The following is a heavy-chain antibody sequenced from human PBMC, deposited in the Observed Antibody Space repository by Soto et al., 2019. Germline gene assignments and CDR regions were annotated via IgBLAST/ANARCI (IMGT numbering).Heavy chain of an antibody. V-gene: IGHV3-33*01. Sequence: GGSLRLSCAPSGFTFSSYGMHWVRQAPGKGLEWVAVIWYDGSNKYNADSVKGRFTISRDNSKNTLYLQMNSLRAEDTAVYYCAREFWSGPFDYWGQGTLVTVSS. CDR1: GFTFSSYG. D-gene: IGHD3-3*01. CDR2: IWYDGSNK. J-gene: IGHJ4*02. CDR3: AREFWSGPFDY.